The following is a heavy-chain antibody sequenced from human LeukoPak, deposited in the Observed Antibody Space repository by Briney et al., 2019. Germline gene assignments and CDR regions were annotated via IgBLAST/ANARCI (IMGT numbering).Heavy chain of an antibody. J-gene: IGHJ4*02. CDR2: ISGSGGST. CDR3: AKARYSSGWSSTY. D-gene: IGHD6-19*01. CDR1: GFTFSSYA. V-gene: IGHV3-23*01. Sequence: GGSLRLSCAASGFTFSSYAMSWVRQAPGKGLEWVSSISGSGGSTYYADSVKGRFTISRDNSKTTLFLQMNSLGAEDTAVYYCAKARYSSGWSSTYWGQGTLVTVSS.